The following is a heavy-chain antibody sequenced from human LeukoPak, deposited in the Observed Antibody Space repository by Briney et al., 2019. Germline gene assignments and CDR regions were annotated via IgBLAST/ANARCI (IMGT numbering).Heavy chain of an antibody. V-gene: IGHV4-39*07. D-gene: IGHD1-26*01. CDR1: GGPISSSSYY. Sequence: PSETLSLTCTVSGGPISSSSYYWGWIRQPPGKGLEWIGSIYYSGNTYYNSSLKSRVTMSVDTSKNQFSLKLSSVTAADTAVYYCARVEWELLRAVDYWGQGTLVTVSS. J-gene: IGHJ4*02. CDR3: ARVEWELLRAVDY. CDR2: IYYSGNT.